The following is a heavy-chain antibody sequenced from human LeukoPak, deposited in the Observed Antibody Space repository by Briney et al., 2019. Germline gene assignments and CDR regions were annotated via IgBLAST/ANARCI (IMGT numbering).Heavy chain of an antibody. CDR1: GFTFSSYS. V-gene: IGHV3-23*01. CDR3: AKGLAVAGPGRYYFDY. J-gene: IGHJ4*02. CDR2: ISGSGGST. Sequence: GGSLRLSCAASGFTFSSYSMNWVRQAPGKGLEWVSDISGSGGSTYYADSVKGRFTISRDNSKNTLYLQMSSLRAEDTAVYYCAKGLAVAGPGRYYFDYWGQGTLVTVSS. D-gene: IGHD6-19*01.